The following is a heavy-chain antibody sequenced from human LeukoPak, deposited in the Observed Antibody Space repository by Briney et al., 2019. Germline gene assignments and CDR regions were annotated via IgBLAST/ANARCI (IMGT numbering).Heavy chain of an antibody. V-gene: IGHV2-5*02. CDR1: GFSLSTNGVG. J-gene: IGHJ4*02. D-gene: IGHD4-17*01. CDR3: AHIADYVGDY. CDR2: IYRDDDK. Sequence: KASGPTLVKPTQTLTLTCTFSGFSLSTNGVGVGWIRQPPGKALEWLAVIYRDDDKRYSPSLKSRLTIIKDTSENQVVLTLTIMDLVETATYYCAHIADYVGDYWGQGPLVTVSS.